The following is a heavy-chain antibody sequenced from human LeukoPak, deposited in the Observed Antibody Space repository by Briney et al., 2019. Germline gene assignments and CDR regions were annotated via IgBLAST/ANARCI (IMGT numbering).Heavy chain of an antibody. Sequence: GGSLRLSCAASGSTFSSYTIHWVRQAPVKGLEWVAVISYDGSNKYYADSVKGRFTISRDNSKNTLYLQMNSLRAEDTAVYYCARDPPNYSRDAFDIWGQGTMVTVSS. V-gene: IGHV3-30-3*01. J-gene: IGHJ3*02. D-gene: IGHD4-11*01. CDR3: ARDPPNYSRDAFDI. CDR1: GSTFSSYT. CDR2: ISYDGSNK.